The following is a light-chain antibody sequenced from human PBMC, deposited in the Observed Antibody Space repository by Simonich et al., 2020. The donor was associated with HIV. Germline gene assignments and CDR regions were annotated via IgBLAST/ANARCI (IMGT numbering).Light chain of an antibody. CDR3: QQYYDTPYS. CDR2: WAS. Sequence: DIVMTQSPDSLALSLGERATINCKSSQSVLYSSNNKNFLAWYPHKPGQPPKLLIYWASTREAGVPDRFSGSGSGTDFTLTISSLQAEDVAVYYCQQYYDTPYSFGQGTKVEIK. V-gene: IGKV4-1*01. CDR1: QSVLYSSNNKNF. J-gene: IGKJ2*01.